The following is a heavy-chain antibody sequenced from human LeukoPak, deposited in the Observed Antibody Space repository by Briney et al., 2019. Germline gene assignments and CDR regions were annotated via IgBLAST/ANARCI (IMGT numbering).Heavy chain of an antibody. J-gene: IGHJ6*02. D-gene: IGHD7-27*01. CDR1: GFTFSSYA. CDR2: ISGTGGST. V-gene: IGHV3-23*01. Sequence: GGSLRLSCAASGFTFSSYALTWVRQAPGKGLEWVSAISGTGGSTYYADYVKGRFTISRDNSNNTLYLQMNSLRAEDTAVYYCANNLGMVLGDYYGMDVWGQGTTVTVSS. CDR3: ANNLGMVLGDYYGMDV.